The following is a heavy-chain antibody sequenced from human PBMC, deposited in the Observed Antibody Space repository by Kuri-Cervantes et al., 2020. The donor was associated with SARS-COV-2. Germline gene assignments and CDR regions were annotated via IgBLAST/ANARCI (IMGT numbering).Heavy chain of an antibody. CDR3: ARRYIPNWFDP. CDR2: IYYSGST. CDR1: GGSISSSSYY. Sequence: SETLSLTCTVSGGSISSSSYYWCWIRQPPGKGLEWIGSIYYSGSTYYNPSLKRRVTIAVDTSKNQFSLQLTSVAAADTAVYYCARRYIPNWFDPWGQGTLVTVSS. D-gene: IGHD1-14*01. J-gene: IGHJ5*02. V-gene: IGHV4-39*01.